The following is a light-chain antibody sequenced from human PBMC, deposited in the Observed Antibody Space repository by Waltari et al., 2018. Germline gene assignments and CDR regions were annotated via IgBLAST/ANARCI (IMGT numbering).Light chain of an antibody. CDR2: RSE. V-gene: IGLV1-44*01. CDR1: SSNIGSNL. CDR3: AAWDDSLNGHWV. Sequence: QSVLTQPPSASGTPGQRVTISCSGTSSNIGSNLVNWYQHLPGKAPTLLISRSEQRPSGVPDRFSGSKSGTSASLAISGLQSADEADYYCAAWDDSLNGHWVFGGGTKVTV. J-gene: IGLJ3*02.